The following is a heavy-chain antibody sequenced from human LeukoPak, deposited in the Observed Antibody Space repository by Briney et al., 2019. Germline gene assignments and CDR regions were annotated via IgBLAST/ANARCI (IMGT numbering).Heavy chain of an antibody. J-gene: IGHJ6*02. CDR2: INHSGST. CDR3: ARSCNVVVPAAGGDYYYYYGMDV. CDR1: GGSFSGYY. D-gene: IGHD2-2*01. V-gene: IGHV4-34*01. Sequence: SETLSLTCAVYGGSFSGYYWSWIRQPPGKGLEWIGEINHSGSTNYNPSLKSRVTISVDTSKNQFSLKLSSVTAADTAVYYCARSCNVVVPAAGGDYYYYYGMDVWGQGTTVTVSS.